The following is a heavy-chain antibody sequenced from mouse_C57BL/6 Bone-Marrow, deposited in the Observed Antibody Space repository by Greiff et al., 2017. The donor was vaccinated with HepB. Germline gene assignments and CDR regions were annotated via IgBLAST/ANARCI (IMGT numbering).Heavy chain of an antibody. D-gene: IGHD1-1*01. CDR2: IDPENGDT. CDR1: GFNIKDDY. Sequence: VQLQQSGAELVRPGASVKLSCKASGFNIKDDYMHWVKQRPEQGLEWIGWIDPENGDTEYASKFQGKATITADTSSNTAYLQLSSLTSEDTAVYYCTSYYYGSIYVCRYFDYWGQGTTLTVSS. V-gene: IGHV14-4*01. J-gene: IGHJ2*01. CDR3: TSYYYGSIYVCRYFDY.